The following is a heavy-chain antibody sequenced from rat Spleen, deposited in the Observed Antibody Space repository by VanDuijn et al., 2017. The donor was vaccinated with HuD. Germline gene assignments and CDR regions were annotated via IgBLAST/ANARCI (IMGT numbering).Heavy chain of an antibody. CDR1: GFTFSDYN. CDR2: INPGGYNT. J-gene: IGHJ3*01. V-gene: IGHV5S23*01. Sequence: EVQLVESGGGLVQPGRSLKLSCAASGFTFSDYNMAWVRQAPKKGLEWVASINPGGYNTYYRDSVKGRFTVSRDNSKSTLYLQVDSLRSEDTATYYCARQDTSGYSNWFAYWGQGTLVTVSS. D-gene: IGHD4-3*01. CDR3: ARQDTSGYSNWFAY.